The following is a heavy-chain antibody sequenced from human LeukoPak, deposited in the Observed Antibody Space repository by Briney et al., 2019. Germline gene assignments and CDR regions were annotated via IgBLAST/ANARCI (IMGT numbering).Heavy chain of an antibody. CDR1: GGSFSGYY. CDR2: INHSGST. J-gene: IGHJ4*02. D-gene: IGHD6-19*01. V-gene: IGHV4-34*01. Sequence: SGTPSLTCAVYGGSFSGYYWSWIRQPPGKGLEWIGEINHSGSTNYNPSLKSRVTISVDTSKNQFSLKLGSVTAADTAVYYCARGYSSGWYGGNDYWGQGTLVTVS. CDR3: ARGYSSGWYGGNDY.